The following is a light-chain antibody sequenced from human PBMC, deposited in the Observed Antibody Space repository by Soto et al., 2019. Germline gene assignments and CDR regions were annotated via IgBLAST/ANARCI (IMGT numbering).Light chain of an antibody. V-gene: IGKV3-11*01. CDR1: QSISIY. Sequence: EIVLTQSPGTLPLSPGESATLSVMASQSISIYLAWYQQKPGQAPRLLIYDASSRATGIPVRFSGSGSGTDFTLTISSLEPEDCAIYYCQQRQYWPPITFGQGTRLEIK. CDR2: DAS. CDR3: QQRQYWPPIT. J-gene: IGKJ5*01.